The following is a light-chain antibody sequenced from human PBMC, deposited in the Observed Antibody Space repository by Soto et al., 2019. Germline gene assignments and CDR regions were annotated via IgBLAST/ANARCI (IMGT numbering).Light chain of an antibody. J-gene: IGKJ1*01. CDR2: DAS. V-gene: IGKV1-5*01. Sequence: DIQMTHSPSTLSASVGDRVTITFRASQTISSWLAWYQQKPGKAPKLLIYDASNLESGVPSRFSGSGSGTEFTLTISSLQPDDFATYYCQQYNSYSTFGQGTKVDIK. CDR3: QQYNSYST. CDR1: QTISSW.